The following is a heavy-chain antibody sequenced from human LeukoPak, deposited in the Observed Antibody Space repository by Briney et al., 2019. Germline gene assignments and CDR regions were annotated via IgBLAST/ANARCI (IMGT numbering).Heavy chain of an antibody. Sequence: GGSLRLSCAASGFTVSSNYMSWARQAPGEGLEWVSVIYSGGSTYYAGCVMGRFTISRHNSKNTLYLQMNSLRAEDTAVYYCAREVLVGATTYAFDIWGQGTMVTVSS. CDR2: IYSGGST. V-gene: IGHV3-53*04. D-gene: IGHD1-26*01. CDR1: GFTVSSNY. CDR3: AREVLVGATTYAFDI. J-gene: IGHJ3*02.